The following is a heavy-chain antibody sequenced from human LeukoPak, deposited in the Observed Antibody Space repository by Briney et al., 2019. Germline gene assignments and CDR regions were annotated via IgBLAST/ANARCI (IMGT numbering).Heavy chain of an antibody. Sequence: KSGGSLRFSCAASGCTFSRYTINWVRQAPGKGLEWVSSITSDTRYIFYADSVKGRFTISRDNAKNSLYLQMNSLRAEDTAVYYCARDHGGSYSYWGQGTLVTVSS. V-gene: IGHV3-21*01. CDR3: ARDHGGSYSY. J-gene: IGHJ4*02. CDR1: GCTFSRYT. CDR2: ITSDTRYI. D-gene: IGHD1-26*01.